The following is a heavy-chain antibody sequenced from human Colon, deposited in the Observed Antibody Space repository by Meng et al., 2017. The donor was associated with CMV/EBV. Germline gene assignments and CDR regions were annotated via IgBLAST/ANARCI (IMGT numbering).Heavy chain of an antibody. CDR1: GFSFSDYG. CDR2: ISSRSTYI. Sequence: GESLKISCVASGFSFSDYGMNWVRQAPGKGPEWVSSISSRSTYIKYADSVKGRFTISRDNAKNSVYLQMNSLRAEDTAVYYCARDSNDYSDYAHWFDAWGQGTLVTVSS. CDR3: ARDSNDYSDYAHWFDA. V-gene: IGHV3-21*01. J-gene: IGHJ5*02. D-gene: IGHD4-11*01.